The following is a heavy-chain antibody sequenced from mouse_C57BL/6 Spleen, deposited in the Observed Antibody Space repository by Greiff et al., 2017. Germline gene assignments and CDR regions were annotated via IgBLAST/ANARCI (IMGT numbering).Heavy chain of an antibody. CDR2: IDPETGGT. J-gene: IGHJ1*03. CDR3: TSEGAYYYSSSLYWYFDV. D-gene: IGHD1-1*01. V-gene: IGHV1-15*01. Sequence: VQLQQSGAELVRPGASVTLSCKASGYTFTDYEMHWVKQTPVHGLEWIGAIDPETGGTAYNQKFKGKAILTADKSSSTAYMELRSLTSEDSAVYYCTSEGAYYYSSSLYWYFDVWGTGTTVTVSS. CDR1: GYTFTDYE.